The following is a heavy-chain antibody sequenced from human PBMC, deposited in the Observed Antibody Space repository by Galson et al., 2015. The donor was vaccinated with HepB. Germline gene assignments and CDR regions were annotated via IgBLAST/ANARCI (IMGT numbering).Heavy chain of an antibody. V-gene: IGHV3-23*01. CDR2: IGTSGNT. CDR1: GFKVSSYV. D-gene: IGHD1-26*01. Sequence: SLRLSCAASGFKVSSYVMRWVRQAPGKGLEWVSGIGTSGNTYYPDSVKGRFTISRDDSKNTVYLQMNSLRAEDTALYYCAKGGPSGTYSFDYWGQTGFFDIWGQGTMVTVSS. CDR3: AKGGPSGTYSFDYWGQTGFFDI. J-gene: IGHJ3*02.